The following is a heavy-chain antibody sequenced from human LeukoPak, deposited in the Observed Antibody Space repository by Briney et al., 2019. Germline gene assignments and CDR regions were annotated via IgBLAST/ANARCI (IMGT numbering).Heavy chain of an antibody. V-gene: IGHV3-30*01. CDR3: ARDLHTFGGLDY. CDR1: GFTFSSYA. CDR2: ISYDGSNK. D-gene: IGHD3-16*01. Sequence: PGGSLRLSCAASGFTFSSYAMHWVRQAPGKGLEWVAVISYDGSNKYYADSAKGRFTISRDNSKNTLYLQMNSLRAEDTAVYYCARDLHTFGGLDYWGQGTLVTVSS. J-gene: IGHJ4*02.